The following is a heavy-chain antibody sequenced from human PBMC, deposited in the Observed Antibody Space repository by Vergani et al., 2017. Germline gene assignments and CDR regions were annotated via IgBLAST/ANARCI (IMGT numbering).Heavy chain of an antibody. D-gene: IGHD2-15*01. CDR1: GFTFSSYS. J-gene: IGHJ4*02. CDR2: ISSSSRYI. Sequence: EVQLVESGGGLVKPGGSLRLSCAASGFTFSSYSMNWVRQAPGKGLEWVSSISSSSRYIYYADSVKGRFTISRDNAKNSLYLQMNSLRAEDTAVYNCARVGGYCSGGSCYYFDYGGQGSLATVSP. V-gene: IGHV3-21*01. CDR3: ARVGGYCSGGSCYYFDY.